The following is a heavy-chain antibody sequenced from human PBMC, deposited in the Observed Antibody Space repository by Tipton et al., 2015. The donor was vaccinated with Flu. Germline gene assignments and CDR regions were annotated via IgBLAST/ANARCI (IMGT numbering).Heavy chain of an antibody. CDR1: GGSFSGYY. CDR2: ISPSGST. Sequence: GLVKPSETLSLTCAVFGGSFSGYYWTWIRHTPGEGLEWIGEISPSGSTNYNPSLKGRVTISLDTSKKQFSLQLRSVTAADTAVYYCARDPSLGMPDYLDFWGQGTLVTTSS. V-gene: IGHV4-34*01. D-gene: IGHD2-2*01. J-gene: IGHJ4*02. CDR3: ARDPSLGMPDYLDF.